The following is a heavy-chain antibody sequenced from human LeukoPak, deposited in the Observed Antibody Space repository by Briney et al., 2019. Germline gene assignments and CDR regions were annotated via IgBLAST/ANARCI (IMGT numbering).Heavy chain of an antibody. Sequence: PSETLSLTCTVSGGSISSSSYYWGWIRQPPGKGLEWIGSIYYSSSTYYNPSLKSRVTISVDTSKNQFSLKLSSVTAADTAVYYCARSYSSSSHYYYYYMDVWGKGTTVTVSS. CDR1: GGSISSSSYY. D-gene: IGHD6-6*01. J-gene: IGHJ6*03. CDR3: ARSYSSSSHYYYYYMDV. V-gene: IGHV4-39*01. CDR2: IYYSSST.